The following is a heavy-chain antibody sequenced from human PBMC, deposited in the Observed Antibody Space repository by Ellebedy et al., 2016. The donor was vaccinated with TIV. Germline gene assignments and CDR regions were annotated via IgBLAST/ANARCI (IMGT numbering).Heavy chain of an antibody. CDR1: GFTFIDSA. CDR2: VRTKAKSYAT. Sequence: PGGSLRLSCAASGFTFIDSAMPWFRQASGKGLEWVGLVRTKAKSYATQYSASLRCRFTITKDDAKNTAYLQMNSVETEDTAVYYCIRHVEYDRSYWGQGTVVAVSS. V-gene: IGHV3-73*01. D-gene: IGHD3-9*01. J-gene: IGHJ4*02. CDR3: IRHVEYDRSY.